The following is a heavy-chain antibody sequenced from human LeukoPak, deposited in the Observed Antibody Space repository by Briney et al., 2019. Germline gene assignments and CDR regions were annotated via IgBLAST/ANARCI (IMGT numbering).Heavy chain of an antibody. J-gene: IGHJ4*02. CDR3: ARGYYYDSSGYYYGFDY. CDR2: ISSSSSTI. D-gene: IGHD3-22*01. V-gene: IGHV3-48*02. CDR1: GFTFSSYS. Sequence: GESLRLSCAASGFTFSSYSMNWVRQAPGKGLEWVSYISSSSSTIYYADSVKGRFTISRDNAKNSPYLQMNSLRDEDTAVYYCARGYYYDSSGYYYGFDYWGQGTLVTVSS.